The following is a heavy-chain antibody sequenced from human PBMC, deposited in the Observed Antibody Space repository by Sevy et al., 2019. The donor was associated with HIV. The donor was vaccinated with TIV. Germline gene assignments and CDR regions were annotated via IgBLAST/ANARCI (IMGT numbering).Heavy chain of an antibody. V-gene: IGHV4-59*01. J-gene: IGHJ4*02. CDR2: IYYTGST. CDR1: GGSISNYY. Sequence: SETLSLTCTVSGGSISNYYWNWIRQPPGKGLEWIGYIYYTGSTDYKPSLKSRVSMSLDTSKNHFSLNLSSLTAADTVVYYCARGGPNQQQLDYFDYWGQGTLVTVSS. CDR3: ARGGPNQQQLDYFDY. D-gene: IGHD6-13*01.